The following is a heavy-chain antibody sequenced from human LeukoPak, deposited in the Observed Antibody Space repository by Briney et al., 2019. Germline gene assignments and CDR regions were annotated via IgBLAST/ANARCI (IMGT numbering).Heavy chain of an antibody. CDR2: ISAYNGNT. D-gene: IGHD1-1*01. CDR1: GYTFTSYG. CDR3: ARVLIAGHWNDVEGAFDI. J-gene: IGHJ3*02. Sequence: ASVKVSCKASGYTFTSYGISWVRQAPGQGLEWMGWISAYNGNTHYAQKLQGRVTMTTDTSTSTVYMELRSLRSDDTAVYYCARVLIAGHWNDVEGAFDIWGQGTMVTVSS. V-gene: IGHV1-18*01.